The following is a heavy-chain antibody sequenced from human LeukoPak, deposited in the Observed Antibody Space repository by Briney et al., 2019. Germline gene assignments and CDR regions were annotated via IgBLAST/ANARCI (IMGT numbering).Heavy chain of an antibody. Sequence: PGGSLRLSCAASGFTFSSYWMSWVRQAPGKGLEWVANIKQDGSEKYYVDSVKGRFTISRDNAKNSLYLQMNSLRAEDTAVYYCTRDPSDGYNSYFDYWGQGTLVTVSS. CDR3: TRDPSDGYNSYFDY. D-gene: IGHD5-24*01. J-gene: IGHJ4*02. CDR2: IKQDGSEK. CDR1: GFTFSSYW. V-gene: IGHV3-7*01.